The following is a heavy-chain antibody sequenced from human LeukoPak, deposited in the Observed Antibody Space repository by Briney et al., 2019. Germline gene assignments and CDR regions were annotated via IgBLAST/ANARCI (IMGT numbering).Heavy chain of an antibody. V-gene: IGHV1-2*02. CDR3: AREALITMVRGVIIKPGGLDY. D-gene: IGHD3-10*01. CDR2: INPNSGGT. Sequence: ASVKVSCKTSGYSFTDYYMHWVRQAPGQGLEWMGWINPNSGGTSSAQKFQGRVTMTRDTSISTAYMELSRLRSDDTAVYYCAREALITMVRGVIIKPGGLDYWGQGTLVTVSS. CDR1: GYSFTDYY. J-gene: IGHJ4*02.